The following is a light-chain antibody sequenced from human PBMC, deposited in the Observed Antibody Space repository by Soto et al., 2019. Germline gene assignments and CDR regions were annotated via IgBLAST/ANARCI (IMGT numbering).Light chain of an antibody. Sequence: DIVLTQSPATLSLSPVERVTLSCGASPSVSSSRLAWYQQKPGQAPRLLMYDASRRAFGIPDRFSGSGSGTDFTLTISRLEPEDFAVYYCQQYASSPRTFGQGTRLEIK. V-gene: IGKV3D-20*01. CDR2: DAS. CDR1: PSVSSSR. J-gene: IGKJ5*01. CDR3: QQYASSPRT.